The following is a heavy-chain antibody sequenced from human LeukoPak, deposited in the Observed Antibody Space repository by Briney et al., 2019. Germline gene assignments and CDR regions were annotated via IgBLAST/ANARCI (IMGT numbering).Heavy chain of an antibody. CDR1: GYTFTDYG. D-gene: IGHD1-14*01. J-gene: IGHJ4*02. V-gene: IGHV3-33*01. CDR2: IWYDGSKT. Sequence: HPGGSLRLSCAASGYTFTDYGMHWVRQAPGKGLEWVAVIWYDGSKTYYADSVRGRFTIYRDSSQNTVYLQMNSQSAEDTAVYYCARDLYTYFFDFWGQGTLVTVSP. CDR3: ARDLYTYFFDF.